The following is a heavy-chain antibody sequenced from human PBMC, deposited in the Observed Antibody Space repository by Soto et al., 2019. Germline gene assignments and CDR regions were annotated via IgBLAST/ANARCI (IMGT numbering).Heavy chain of an antibody. V-gene: IGHV5-51*01. J-gene: IGHJ4*02. CDR1: GFTFSSYF. CDR3: GTWRGSSWFDY. CDR2: IFSSDSSA. Sequence: PGASLKISCKASGFTFSSYFLGWVRHMPGKGLQWMGNIFSSDSSAKYSPSFVGQVTISVDRSINIAYLQWSSLKASDTAIYYCGTWRGSSWFDYWGPGTQVTVSS. D-gene: IGHD2-2*01.